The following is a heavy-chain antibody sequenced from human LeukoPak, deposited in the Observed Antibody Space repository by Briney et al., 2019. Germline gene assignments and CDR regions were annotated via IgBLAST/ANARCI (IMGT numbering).Heavy chain of an antibody. D-gene: IGHD2-21*01. CDR2: IYYSGST. V-gene: IGHV4-30-4*08. J-gene: IGHJ4*02. Sequence: SETLSLTCTVSGGSISSGDYYWSWIRQPPGKGLEWIGYIYYSGSTYYNPSLKSRVTISVDTSKNQFSLKLRSVTAADTAVYYCARLKTWGGTRPYDYWGQGTLVTVSS. CDR1: GGSISSGDYY. CDR3: ARLKTWGGTRPYDY.